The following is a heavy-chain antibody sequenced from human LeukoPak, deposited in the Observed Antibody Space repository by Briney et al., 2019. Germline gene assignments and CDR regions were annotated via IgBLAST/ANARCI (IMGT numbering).Heavy chain of an antibody. J-gene: IGHJ5*02. Sequence: PSQTLSLTCTVSGGSISSGSYYWGWIRQPAGKGLEWIGRIYTSGSTNYNPSRKSQFTISYTSKNQFSLKLNSVTAADTAVYYCARVDGSCSGGSCPSGNWFDPWGQGTLVTVSS. CDR2: IYTSGST. D-gene: IGHD2-15*01. CDR1: GGSISSGSYY. V-gene: IGHV4-61*02. CDR3: ARVDGSCSGGSCPSGNWFDP.